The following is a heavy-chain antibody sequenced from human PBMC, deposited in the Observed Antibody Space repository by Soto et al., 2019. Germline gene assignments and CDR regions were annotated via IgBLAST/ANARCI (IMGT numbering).Heavy chain of an antibody. CDR2: IWYDGSNK. CDR3: ARDRGRYSGSYCDY. D-gene: IGHD1-26*01. Sequence: ESGGGVVQPGRSLRLSCAASGFTFSSYGMHWVRQAPGKGLEWVAVIWYDGSNKYYADSVKGRFTISRDNSKNTLYLQMNSLRAEDTAVYYCARDRGRYSGSYCDYWGQGTLVTVSS. V-gene: IGHV3-33*01. J-gene: IGHJ4*02. CDR1: GFTFSSYG.